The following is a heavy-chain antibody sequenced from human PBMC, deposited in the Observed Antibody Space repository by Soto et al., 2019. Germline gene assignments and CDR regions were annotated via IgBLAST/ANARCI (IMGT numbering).Heavy chain of an antibody. D-gene: IGHD6-19*01. J-gene: IGHJ4*02. CDR1: GYTFTRYG. V-gene: IGHV1-18*01. CDR3: ARAQWLEDYFDY. CDR2: ISAYNGNT. Sequence: RASVKVSCKASGYTFTRYGISWVRQAPGQGLEWMGWISAYNGNTNYAQKLQGRVTMTTDTSTSTAYMELRSLRSDDTAVYYCARAQWLEDYFDYWGQGTLVTVSS.